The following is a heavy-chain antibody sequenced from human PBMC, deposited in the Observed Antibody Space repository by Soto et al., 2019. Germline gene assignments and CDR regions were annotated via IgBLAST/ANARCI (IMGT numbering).Heavy chain of an antibody. J-gene: IGHJ6*02. CDR2: IYYSGST. CDR1: GGSISSADYY. Sequence: PSETLSLTCTVSGGSISSADYYWSWVRQPPGKGLEWIGYIYYSGSTFFNPSLKSRVTISKDTSRSQFSLGLNSVTAADTAVYYCARAIVVTIGGMDVWGQGTTVTVSS. V-gene: IGHV4-30-4*01. D-gene: IGHD5-12*01. CDR3: ARAIVVTIGGMDV.